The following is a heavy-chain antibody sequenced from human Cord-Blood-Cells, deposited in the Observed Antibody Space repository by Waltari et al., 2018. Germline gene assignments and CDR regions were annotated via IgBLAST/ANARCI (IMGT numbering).Heavy chain of an antibody. CDR3: ATNLFPLRFLEWLGTL. CDR1: GYTLTEFS. D-gene: IGHD3-3*01. V-gene: IGHV1-24*01. Sequence: QVQLVQSGAEVKKPGASVKVSCKVSGYTLTEFSMHWVRQAPVKGLEWMGGFDPEDGETIYAQKFQGRVTMTEDTSTDTAYMELSSLRSEDTAVYYCATNLFPLRFLEWLGTLWGQGTLVTVSS. J-gene: IGHJ4*02. CDR2: FDPEDGET.